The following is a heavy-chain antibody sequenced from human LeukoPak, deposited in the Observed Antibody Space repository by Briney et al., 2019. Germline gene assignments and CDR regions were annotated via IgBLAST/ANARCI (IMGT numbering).Heavy chain of an antibody. CDR3: ASVTIQENGGFWFDP. D-gene: IGHD5-24*01. CDR1: GGSLSRYY. Sequence: SETLSLTCTLSGGSLSRYYWSWIRHPPGKGLEWIGYIYYRGSTNYDPSLKSRVSIAVYTSKNQFSLKLSSVTAADTAVYYCASVTIQENGGFWFDPWGQGTLVTVSS. J-gene: IGHJ5*02. V-gene: IGHV4-59*08. CDR2: IYYRGST.